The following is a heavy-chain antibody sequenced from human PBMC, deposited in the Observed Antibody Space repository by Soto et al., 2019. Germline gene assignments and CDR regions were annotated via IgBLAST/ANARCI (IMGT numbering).Heavy chain of an antibody. CDR3: AKGYDSGSYFAIDY. Sequence: PGGSLRFSCAASGFTFSNYAMSWVRQAPGKGLEWVSGISGSGGSTYYADSVKGRFTIFRDNSKNTLYLQMNSLRAEDTAVYYCAKGYDSGSYFAIDYWGQGTLVTVS. CDR2: ISGSGGST. D-gene: IGHD3-10*01. CDR1: GFTFSNYA. J-gene: IGHJ4*02. V-gene: IGHV3-23*01.